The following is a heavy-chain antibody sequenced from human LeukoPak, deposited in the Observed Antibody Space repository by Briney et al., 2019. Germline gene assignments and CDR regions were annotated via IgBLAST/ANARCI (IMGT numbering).Heavy chain of an antibody. Sequence: ASVKVSCKASGYTFTDYYMHWVRRAPGQGLEWMGWINPNSGGTNYAQKFQGRVTMTRDTSISTAYMQVSRLRSDDTAVYYCSISPGVMSTFVGAPATDYFDYWGQGTLVTVSS. V-gene: IGHV1-2*02. CDR1: GYTFTDYY. D-gene: IGHD3-16*01. CDR3: SISPGVMSTFVGAPATDYFDY. CDR2: INPNSGGT. J-gene: IGHJ4*02.